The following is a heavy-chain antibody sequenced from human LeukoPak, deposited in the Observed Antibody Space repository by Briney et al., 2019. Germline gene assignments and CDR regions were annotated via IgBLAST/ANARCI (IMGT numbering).Heavy chain of an antibody. CDR1: GGSISSYY. Sequence: PSETLSLTCTVSGGSISSYYWSWIRQPPGKGLEWIGYIFYSGITNYNPSLKSRVTISIDTSKNQFSLKLSSVTAADTAVYYCANPISGGLAVTADWFDPWGQGTLVVVSS. V-gene: IGHV4-59*01. CDR2: IFYSGIT. J-gene: IGHJ5*01. CDR3: ANPISGGLAVTADWFDP. D-gene: IGHD6-19*01.